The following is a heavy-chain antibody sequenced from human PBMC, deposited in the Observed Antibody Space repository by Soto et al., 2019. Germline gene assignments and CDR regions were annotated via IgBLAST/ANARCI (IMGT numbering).Heavy chain of an antibody. CDR3: ARGGDAFLYYDLDV. Sequence: SETLSLTCTVSGGSITSSYWSWIRRPPGKGLEWIAYIYDTGISGYTPSTSYNPSLKSRVTMSVDTSKSQFSLKLTSMTAADTVVYYCARGGDAFLYYDLDVWGQGITVTVSS. V-gene: IGHV4-59*01. CDR1: GGSITSSY. J-gene: IGHJ6*02. CDR2: IYDTGISGYTPST.